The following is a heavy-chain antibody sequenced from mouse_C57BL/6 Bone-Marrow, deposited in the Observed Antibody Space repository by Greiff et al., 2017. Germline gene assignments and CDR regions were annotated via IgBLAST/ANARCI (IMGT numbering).Heavy chain of an antibody. CDR1: GFTFSDYG. V-gene: IGHV5-17*01. CDR2: ISSGSSTI. CDR3: ARYLGDY. D-gene: IGHD3-3*01. J-gene: IGHJ2*01. Sequence: EVKLMESGGGLVKPGGSLKLSCAASGFTFSDYGMHWVRQAPEKGLEWVAYISSGSSTIYYADTVKGRFTISRDNAKNTLFLQMTSLRSEDTAMXYCARYLGDYWGQGTTLTVSS.